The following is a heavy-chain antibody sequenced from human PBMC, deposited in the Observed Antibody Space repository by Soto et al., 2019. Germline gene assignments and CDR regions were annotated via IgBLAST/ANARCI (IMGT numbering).Heavy chain of an antibody. CDR2: MGPDGSST. D-gene: IGHD4-17*01. Sequence: EVQVVESGGGLVQPGGSLRLSCAASGISFSRYWTHWVRQAPGKGLEWVSRMGPDGSSTSYADSVKGRFSISRDDAKNTLSLQVDSRRADDTAVYYCAVNGDYDAFNFWGQGTVVTVSS. J-gene: IGHJ3*01. V-gene: IGHV3-74*01. CDR3: AVNGDYDAFNF. CDR1: GISFSRYW.